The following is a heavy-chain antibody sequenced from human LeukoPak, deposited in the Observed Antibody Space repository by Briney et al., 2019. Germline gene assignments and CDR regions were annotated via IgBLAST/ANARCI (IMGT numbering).Heavy chain of an antibody. CDR2: TYHSGST. V-gene: IGHV4-30-2*01. D-gene: IGHD1-26*01. Sequence: NPSETLSLTCAVSGGSISSGGYSWSWIRQPPGKGLEWIGYTYHSGSTYYNPSLKSRVTISVDRSKNQFSLKLSSVTAADTAVYYCARAWELLDAFDIWGQGTMVTVSS. CDR1: GGSISSGGYS. J-gene: IGHJ3*02. CDR3: ARAWELLDAFDI.